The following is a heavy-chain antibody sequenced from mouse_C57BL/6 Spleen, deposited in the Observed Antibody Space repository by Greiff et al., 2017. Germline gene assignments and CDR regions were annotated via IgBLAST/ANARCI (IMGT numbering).Heavy chain of an antibody. CDR1: GYTFTSYW. D-gene: IGHD1-1*01. Sequence: QVQLKQPGAELVRPGSSVKLSCKASGYTFTSYWMHWVKQRPIQGLEWIGNIDPSDSETHYNQKFKDKATLTVDKSSSTAYMQLSSLTSEDSAVYYCARSSGSSLAWFAYWGQGTLVTVSA. CDR2: IDPSDSET. CDR3: ARSSGSSLAWFAY. J-gene: IGHJ3*01. V-gene: IGHV1-52*01.